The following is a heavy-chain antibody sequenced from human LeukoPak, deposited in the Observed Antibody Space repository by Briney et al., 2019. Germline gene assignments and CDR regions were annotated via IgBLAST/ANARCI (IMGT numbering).Heavy chain of an antibody. J-gene: IGHJ5*02. CDR3: ARAQYCSGGSCYSGGNWFDP. CDR1: GGTFSSYA. V-gene: IGHV1-69*04. D-gene: IGHD2-15*01. Sequence: SVTVSCKASGGTFSSYAISWVRQAPGQGLGWMGRIIPILGIANYAQKFQGRGTITADKSTSTAYMELRSLRAEDTAVYSCARAQYCSGGSCYSGGNWFDPWGQGTLVTVSS. CDR2: IIPILGIA.